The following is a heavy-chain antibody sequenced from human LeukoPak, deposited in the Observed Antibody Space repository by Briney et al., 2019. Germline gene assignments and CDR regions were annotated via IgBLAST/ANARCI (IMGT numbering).Heavy chain of an antibody. D-gene: IGHD3-22*01. J-gene: IGHJ3*02. Sequence: SETLSLTCTVSGGSINSGSYSWTWIRQPAGKGLEWIGRIHISGSTDYTPSLRSRVTISVDTSKNQFSLKLSSVTAADTAVYYCARADRSGYFGNVVAFDIWGQGTMVTVSS. CDR3: ARADRSGYFGNVVAFDI. CDR2: IHISGST. V-gene: IGHV4-61*02. CDR1: GGSINSGSYS.